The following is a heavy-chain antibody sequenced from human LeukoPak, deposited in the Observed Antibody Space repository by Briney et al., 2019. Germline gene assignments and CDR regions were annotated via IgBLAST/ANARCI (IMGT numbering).Heavy chain of an antibody. Sequence: SETLSLTCTVSGVSISSYYWSWIRQPPGKGLEWIGYIYYSGSTNYNPSPKSRVTISVDMSKNQFSLKLSSVTAADTAVYYCARRGDCSGGSCHYYFDYWGQGTLVTDSS. V-gene: IGHV4-59*08. J-gene: IGHJ4*02. CDR3: ARRGDCSGGSCHYYFDY. CDR1: GVSISSYY. CDR2: IYYSGST. D-gene: IGHD2-15*01.